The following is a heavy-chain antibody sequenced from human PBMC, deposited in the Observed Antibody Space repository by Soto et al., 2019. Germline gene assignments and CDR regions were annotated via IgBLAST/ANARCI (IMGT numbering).Heavy chain of an antibody. J-gene: IGHJ5*02. CDR3: ARDSNLGTSWYLYNWFDP. CDR1: GYTFTSYG. CDR2: ISAYNGNT. Sequence: ASVKVSCKASGYTFTSYGISWVRQAPGQGLEWMGWISAYNGNTNYAQKLQGRVTVTTDTSTSTAYMELRSLRSDDTAVYYCARDSNLGTSWYLYNWFDPWGQGTLVTVSS. D-gene: IGHD6-13*01. V-gene: IGHV1-18*04.